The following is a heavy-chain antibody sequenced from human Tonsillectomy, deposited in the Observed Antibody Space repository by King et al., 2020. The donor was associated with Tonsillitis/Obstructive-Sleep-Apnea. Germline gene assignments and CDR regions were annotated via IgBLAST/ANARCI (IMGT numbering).Heavy chain of an antibody. Sequence: VQLVESGGGLVQPGGSLRLSCAASGFTFSSYWMHWVRQAPGKGLVWVSRINSDGSGTSYADSVKGRFTISRDNAKNTLYLQMNSLRAEDTAVYYCAGEGGREEGYYYMDVWGKGTTVTVSS. J-gene: IGHJ6*03. CDR3: AGEGGREEGYYYMDV. V-gene: IGHV3-74*01. CDR1: GFTFSSYW. CDR2: INSDGSGT. D-gene: IGHD1-26*01.